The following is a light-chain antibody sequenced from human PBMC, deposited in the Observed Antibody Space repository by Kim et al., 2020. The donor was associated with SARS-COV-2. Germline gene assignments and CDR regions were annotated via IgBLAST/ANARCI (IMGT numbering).Light chain of an antibody. V-gene: IGLV2-11*03. CDR1: SSDVGDYNY. CDR3: CSYAGSRV. J-gene: IGLJ3*02. CDR2: DVS. Sequence: SPGQSVTISCTGTSSDVGDYNYVSWYQQHPGKAPKLMIYDVSKRPSGVPDRFSGSKSGNTASLTISGLQAEDEADYYCCSYAGSRVFGGGTQLTVL.